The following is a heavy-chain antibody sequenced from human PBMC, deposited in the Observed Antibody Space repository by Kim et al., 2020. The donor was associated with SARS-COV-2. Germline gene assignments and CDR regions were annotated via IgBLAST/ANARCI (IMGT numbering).Heavy chain of an antibody. J-gene: IGHJ4*02. CDR2: MDYSGNT. Sequence: SETLSLTCSVSGVSISGYYWSWIRQSPGKGLEWIGDMDYSGNTKYNPSLKSRATISGDTSKKLFSLTLTFVTEADPAVYYCARTYSTRWYYWEYWGQGTL. CDR1: GVSISGYY. CDR3: ARTYSTRWYYWEY. D-gene: IGHD6-13*01. V-gene: IGHV4-59*13.